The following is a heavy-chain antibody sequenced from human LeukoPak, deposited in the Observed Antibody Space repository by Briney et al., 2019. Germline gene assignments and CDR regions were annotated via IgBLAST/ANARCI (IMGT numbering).Heavy chain of an antibody. CDR2: ISGDGGIT. Sequence: PGGSLRLSCAASGFTFSFYGLSWVRQAPGKGLECVSAISGDGGITLYADSVKGRFTVSRDNSKNTLYLQMNSLRAEDTAVYYCAKGSAYDPRDYWGQGTLVTVSS. J-gene: IGHJ4*02. V-gene: IGHV3-23*01. D-gene: IGHD3-22*01. CDR1: GFTFSFYG. CDR3: AKGSAYDPRDY.